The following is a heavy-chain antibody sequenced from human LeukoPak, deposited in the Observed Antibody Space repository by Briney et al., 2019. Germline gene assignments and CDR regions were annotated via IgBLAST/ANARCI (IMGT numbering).Heavy chain of an antibody. J-gene: IGHJ4*02. CDR1: GFSFSSYW. D-gene: IGHD1-14*01. Sequence: PGGSLRLSCAASGFSFSSYWMSWVRQAPGKGLEWVASIGPTGSDRYHADSIKGRFTISRDNANNFLYLQMNSLRAEDTAVYYCATETNGRHYDYWGQGTLLTVPS. CDR3: ATETNGRHYDY. CDR2: IGPTGSDR. V-gene: IGHV3-21*06.